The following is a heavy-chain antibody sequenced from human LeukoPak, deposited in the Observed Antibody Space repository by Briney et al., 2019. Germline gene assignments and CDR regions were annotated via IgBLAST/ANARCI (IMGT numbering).Heavy chain of an antibody. CDR3: AKDMGHGSGSYYSSFDY. CDR2: ISWNSGSI. Sequence: GGSLRLSCAASGFTFDDYAMHWVRQAPGKGLEWVSGISWNSGSIGYADSVKGRFTISRDNAKNSLYLQMNSLRAEDTALYYCAKDMGHGSGSYYSSFDYWGQGTLVTVSS. CDR1: GFTFDDYA. D-gene: IGHD3-10*01. J-gene: IGHJ4*02. V-gene: IGHV3-9*01.